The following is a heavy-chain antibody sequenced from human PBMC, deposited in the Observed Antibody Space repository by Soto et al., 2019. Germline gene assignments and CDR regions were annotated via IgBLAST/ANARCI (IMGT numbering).Heavy chain of an antibody. Sequence: SLRLSCAAAGFSFDDYAMPWVRQAPGKGLEWVSGISWNSGSIGYADSVKGRFTISRDNAKNSLYLQMNSLRAEDTALYYCEKVANIAAAEYYFDYWGQGTLVTVSS. CDR3: EKVANIAAAEYYFDY. CDR1: GFSFDDYA. D-gene: IGHD6-13*01. V-gene: IGHV3-9*01. J-gene: IGHJ4*02. CDR2: ISWNSGSI.